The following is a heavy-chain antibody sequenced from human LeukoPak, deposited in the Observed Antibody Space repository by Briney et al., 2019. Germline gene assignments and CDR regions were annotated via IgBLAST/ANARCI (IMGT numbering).Heavy chain of an antibody. V-gene: IGHV4-59*01. J-gene: IGHJ4*02. CDR2: IYYSGST. D-gene: IGHD2-21*02. Sequence: SETLSLTCNVSGVSISSYYWSWIRQPPGKGLEWIGYIYYSGSTNYNPSLKSRVTISVDTSKNQFSLKLSSVTAADTAVYYCARCGGDCYPPEFDYWGQGTLVTVSS. CDR3: ARCGGDCYPPEFDY. CDR1: GVSISSYY.